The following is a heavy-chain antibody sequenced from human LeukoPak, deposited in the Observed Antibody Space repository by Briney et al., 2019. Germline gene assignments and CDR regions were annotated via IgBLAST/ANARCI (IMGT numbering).Heavy chain of an antibody. Sequence: GGSLRLSCAASGFTFSSYAMSWVRHAPGKGLEWVSAIIGSGGSTYYADSVRGRFTISIDNSKNTFYLQMNSLRAEDTAVYYCAKDRGHIVVVPATNWFDPWGQGTLVTVSS. J-gene: IGHJ5*02. D-gene: IGHD2-2*01. CDR2: IIGSGGST. CDR1: GFTFSSYA. CDR3: AKDRGHIVVVPATNWFDP. V-gene: IGHV3-23*01.